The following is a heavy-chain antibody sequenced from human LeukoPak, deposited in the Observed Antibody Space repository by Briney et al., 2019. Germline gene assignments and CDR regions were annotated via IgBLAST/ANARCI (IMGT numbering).Heavy chain of an antibody. V-gene: IGHV1-2*02. CDR3: ARGRQIHGGYYYYYYMDV. J-gene: IGHJ6*03. Sequence: GASVKVSCKASGYTFTGYYMHWVRQAPGQGLEWMGWIIPNSGGTNYAQKFQGRVTMTRDTSISTAYMELSRLRSDDTAVYYCARGRQIHGGYYYYYYMDVWGKGTRSPSP. CDR1: GYTFTGYY. D-gene: IGHD4-23*01. CDR2: IIPNSGGT.